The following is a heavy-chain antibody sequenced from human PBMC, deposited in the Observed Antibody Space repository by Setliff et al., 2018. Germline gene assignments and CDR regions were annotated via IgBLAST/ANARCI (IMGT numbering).Heavy chain of an antibody. V-gene: IGHV5-51*01. Sequence: GVSLKISCKGSGYSFSSYWIGWVRQMPGKGLEWMGIIFPGDSDTRYSPSFQGQVTISADKSISTAYLQWSSLKASDTAMYYCARIGGSTTVNLLGLFQTPPDAFDFWGQGTMVTVSS. CDR1: GYSFSSYW. CDR2: IFPGDSDT. D-gene: IGHD4-17*01. J-gene: IGHJ3*01. CDR3: ARIGGSTTVNLLGLFQTPPDAFDF.